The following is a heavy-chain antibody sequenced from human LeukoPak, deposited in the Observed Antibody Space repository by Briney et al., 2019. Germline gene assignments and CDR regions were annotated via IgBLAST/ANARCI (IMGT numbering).Heavy chain of an antibody. CDR3: ARDLTRDSSTSSWDAFDI. V-gene: IGHV3-53*01. Sequence: GRSLRLSCAASGFTFSSYAMHWVRQAPGKGLEWVPVIYSGGSTYYADSVKGRFTISRDNSKNTLYLQMNSLRAEDTAVYYCARDLTRDSSTSSWDAFDIWGQGTMVTVSS. D-gene: IGHD2-2*01. J-gene: IGHJ3*02. CDR1: GFTFSSYA. CDR2: IYSGGST.